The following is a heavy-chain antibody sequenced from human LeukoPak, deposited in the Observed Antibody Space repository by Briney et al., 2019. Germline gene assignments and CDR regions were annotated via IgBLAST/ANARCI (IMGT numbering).Heavy chain of an antibody. CDR1: GFTFSDYY. V-gene: IGHV3-11*04. J-gene: IGHJ5*02. D-gene: IGHD3-10*01. CDR2: ISSSGSTI. Sequence: PGGSLRLSCAASGFTFSDYYMSWIRQAPGKGLEWVSYISSSGSTIYYADSVKGRFTISRDNAKSSLYLQMNSLGAEDTAVYYCARGYLWFGELLPNWFDPWGQGTLVTVSS. CDR3: ARGYLWFGELLPNWFDP.